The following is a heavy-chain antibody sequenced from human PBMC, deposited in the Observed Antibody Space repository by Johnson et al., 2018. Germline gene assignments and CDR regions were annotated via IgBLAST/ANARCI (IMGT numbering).Heavy chain of an antibody. V-gene: IGHV1-69*12. CDR2: IIPIFGTA. D-gene: IGHD1-26*01. CDR3: ARDRGVGAPEYFQY. CDR1: GGTFSSYA. Sequence: QVQLVQSGAEVKKPGSSVKVSCKASGGTFSSYAISWVRQAPGQGLEWMGGIIPIFGTANYAQKFQGRGLITADESTSTGYMELSSLRSEDTAVYYCARDRGVGAPEYFQYWGQGTLVTVSS. J-gene: IGHJ1*01.